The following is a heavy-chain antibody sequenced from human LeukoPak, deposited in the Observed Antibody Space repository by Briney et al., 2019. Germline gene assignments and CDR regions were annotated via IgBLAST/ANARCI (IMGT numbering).Heavy chain of an antibody. CDR1: GFTFSHYT. D-gene: IGHD6-19*01. Sequence: GGSLRLSCAASGFTFSHYTMNWVRQAPGKGLERVASISSNSNYVHYVDSVKGRFTISRDNARNSMSLQMSRLSVEDTAVYSCASSGAGWSLDYWGQGTLVTV. V-gene: IGHV3-21*01. CDR3: ASSGAGWSLDY. CDR2: ISSNSNYV. J-gene: IGHJ4*02.